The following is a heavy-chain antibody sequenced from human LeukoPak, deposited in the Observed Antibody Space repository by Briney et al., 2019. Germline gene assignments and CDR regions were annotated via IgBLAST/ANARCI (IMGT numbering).Heavy chain of an antibody. V-gene: IGHV3-7*01. D-gene: IGHD3-3*01. CDR2: ITQDGGKK. Sequence: GGSLRLSCAASGIRFTTHWRNWVRQAPGRGLEWVASITQDGGKKKYLDSVKARFTISRDLAQNSLLLQMNRLRAENPAAYYAASAYAIYDFRSGYENFDFWRQAALVSVCS. CDR1: GIRFTTHW. CDR3: ASAYAIYDFRSGYENFDF. J-gene: IGHJ4*02.